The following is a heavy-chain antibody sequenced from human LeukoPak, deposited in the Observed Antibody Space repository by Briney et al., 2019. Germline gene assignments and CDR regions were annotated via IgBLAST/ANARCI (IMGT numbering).Heavy chain of an antibody. J-gene: IGHJ4*02. CDR1: GFTFSSYA. Sequence: GGSLRLSCAASGFTFSSYAMSWVRQAPGKGLEWVSTISGSGGSTYYADSVKGRFTISRDNSKNTLYLQMNSLRAEDTAVYYCAKNLGSYGSRYFDYWGQGTLVTVSS. CDR2: ISGSGGST. D-gene: IGHD5-18*01. CDR3: AKNLGSYGSRYFDY. V-gene: IGHV3-23*01.